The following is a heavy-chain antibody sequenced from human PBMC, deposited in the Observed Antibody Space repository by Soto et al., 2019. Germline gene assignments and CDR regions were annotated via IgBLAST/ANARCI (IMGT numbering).Heavy chain of an antibody. V-gene: IGHV3-30*18. CDR3: AKVYCSSTSCYVFDYYGMDV. D-gene: IGHD2-2*01. CDR2: ISYDGSNK. Sequence: GGSLRLSCAASGFPFSSYGMHWVRQAPGKGLEWVAAISYDGSNKYYADSVKGRFTISRDNSKNTLYLQMNSLRAEDTAVYYCAKVYCSSTSCYVFDYYGMDVWGQGTTVTVSS. CDR1: GFPFSSYG. J-gene: IGHJ6*02.